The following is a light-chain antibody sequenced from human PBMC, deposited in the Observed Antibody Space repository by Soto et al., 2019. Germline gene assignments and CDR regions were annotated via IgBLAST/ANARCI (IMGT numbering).Light chain of an antibody. CDR3: MQTIQPPWT. CDR1: QSLLYSSGKTH. CDR2: DVS. V-gene: IGKV2D-29*01. Sequence: DIVMTQIPLSLSVTPGQPASISCKSTQSLLYSSGKTHLFWYLQKPGQPPQLLIYDVSNRFSGVPDRFSGSGSGTDFTLKISRVEAEEVGVYYCMQTIQPPWTFGKGTTVEIK. J-gene: IGKJ1*01.